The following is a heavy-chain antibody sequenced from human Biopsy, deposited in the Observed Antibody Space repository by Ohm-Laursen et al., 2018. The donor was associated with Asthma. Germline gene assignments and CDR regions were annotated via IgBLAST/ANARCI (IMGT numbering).Heavy chain of an antibody. D-gene: IGHD5-24*01. CDR1: GFTFSSYA. CDR3: AKESRRDGYNRRNYYFDY. Sequence: SLRLSCAASGFTFSSYAMSWVRQAPGKGLEWVSSISSSGASTYYADSVKGRFTISRDNSKNTLYLQMSSLGAEDTAVYYCAKESRRDGYNRRNYYFDYWGQGTLVTVSS. J-gene: IGHJ4*02. V-gene: IGHV3-23*01. CDR2: ISSSGAST.